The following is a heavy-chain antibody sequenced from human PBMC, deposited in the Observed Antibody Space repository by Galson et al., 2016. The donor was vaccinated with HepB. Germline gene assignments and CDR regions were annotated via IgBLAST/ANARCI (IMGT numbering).Heavy chain of an antibody. CDR1: GGSISTSGQY. J-gene: IGHJ5*02. CDR2: IYYTGST. V-gene: IGHV4-31*03. CDR3: ARELDDYGDFSGWFDR. D-gene: IGHD4-17*01. Sequence: TLSLTCSVSGGSISTSGQYWSWIRQRPGKGLEWIGYIYYTGSTFYNPSLKSRLKISVDTSKNQFSLNLDSVTAADTAVYYCARELDDYGDFSGWFDRWGQGTLVTVSS.